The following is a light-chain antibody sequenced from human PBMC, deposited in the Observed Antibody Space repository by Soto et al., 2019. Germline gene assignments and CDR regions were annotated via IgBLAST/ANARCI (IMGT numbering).Light chain of an antibody. CDR1: QSISTN. J-gene: IGKJ1*01. Sequence: SQSPATLSVSPGERATLSCRASQSISTNLAWYQQKPGQGPRLLIYDASSRDTGIPDRFSGSGSGTEFTLTISRLEPEDFAVYYCQQYGSSPRTFGQGTKVDNK. V-gene: IGKV3-20*01. CDR3: QQYGSSPRT. CDR2: DAS.